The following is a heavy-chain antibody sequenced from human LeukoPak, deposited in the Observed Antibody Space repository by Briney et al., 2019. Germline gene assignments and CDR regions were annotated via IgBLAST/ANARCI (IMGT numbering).Heavy chain of an antibody. Sequence: HAGGSLRLSCAASGFTFSSYSMNWVRQAPGKGLEWVSYISSSSSTIYYADSVKGRFTISRDNAKSSLYLQMNSLRAEDTAVYYCARDRSRDGYSTFDYWGQGTLVTVSS. CDR3: ARDRSRDGYSTFDY. CDR1: GFTFSSYS. D-gene: IGHD5-24*01. V-gene: IGHV3-48*04. CDR2: ISSSSSTI. J-gene: IGHJ4*02.